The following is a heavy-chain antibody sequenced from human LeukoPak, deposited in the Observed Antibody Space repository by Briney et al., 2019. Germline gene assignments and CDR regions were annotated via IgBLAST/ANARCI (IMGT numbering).Heavy chain of an antibody. CDR1: GITLSNYG. V-gene: IGHV3-23*01. D-gene: IGHD3-22*01. J-gene: IGHJ4*02. CDR2: ISDSGGST. Sequence: RGSLRLSCAVSGITLSNYGMSWVRQAPGKGLEWVAGISDSGGSTNYADSVKGRFTIYRDSPKHTLYLQMTSLTAEDTAVYFCAKRGVVIRVILVGFHKEAYYFDSWGQGALVTVSS. CDR3: AKRGVVIRVILVGFHKEAYYFDS.